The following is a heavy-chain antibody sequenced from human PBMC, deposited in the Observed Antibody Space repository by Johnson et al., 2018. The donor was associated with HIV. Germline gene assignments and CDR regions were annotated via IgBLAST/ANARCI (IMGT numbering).Heavy chain of an antibody. CDR1: GFTFSSYG. V-gene: IGHV3-30*02. J-gene: IGHJ3*02. D-gene: IGHD5-12*01. CDR3: AKVLIVATGERAFDI. Sequence: QEQLVESGGGVVQPGGSLRLSCAASGFTFSSYGMHWVRQAPGKGLEWVAFIRYDGSNKYYADSVKGRFTISRDNSKNTLYLQMNSLRAEDTAVYYCAKVLIVATGERAFDIWGQGTMVTVSS. CDR2: IRYDGSNK.